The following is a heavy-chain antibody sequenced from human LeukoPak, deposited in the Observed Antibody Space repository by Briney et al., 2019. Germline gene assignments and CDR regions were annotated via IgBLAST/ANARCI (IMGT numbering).Heavy chain of an antibody. CDR2: IYHSGST. J-gene: IGHJ4*02. CDR1: GYSISSGYY. V-gene: IGHV4-38-2*01. Sequence: PSETLSLTCAVSGYSISSGYYWGWIRQPPGKGPEWIGSIYHSGSTYYNPSLKSRVTISVDTSKNQFSLKLSSVTAADTAVYYCASLDFWSGYYTSLFDYWGQGTLVTVSS. D-gene: IGHD3-3*01. CDR3: ASLDFWSGYYTSLFDY.